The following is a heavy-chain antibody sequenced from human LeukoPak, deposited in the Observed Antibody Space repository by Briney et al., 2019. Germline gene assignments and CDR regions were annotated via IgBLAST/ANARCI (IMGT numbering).Heavy chain of an antibody. CDR1: GFTFSSYA. CDR3: ARESYTAMVIPWFDP. D-gene: IGHD5-18*01. Sequence: PGGSLRLSCAASGFTFSSYAMSWVRQAPGKGLEWVSAISGSGGSTYYADSVKGRFTISRDNAKNSLYLQMNSLRAEDTAVYYCARESYTAMVIPWFDPWGQGTLVTVSS. V-gene: IGHV3-23*01. CDR2: ISGSGGST. J-gene: IGHJ5*02.